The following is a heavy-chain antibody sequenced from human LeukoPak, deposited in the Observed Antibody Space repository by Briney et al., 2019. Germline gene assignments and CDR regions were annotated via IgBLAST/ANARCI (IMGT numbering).Heavy chain of an antibody. CDR1: GGSISSYY. CDR3: AREDSGIAVAGTALNYYYYYGMDV. D-gene: IGHD6-19*01. V-gene: IGHV4-4*07. J-gene: IGHJ6*02. Sequence: SETLSLTCTVSGGSISSYYWSWIRQPAGKGLEWIGRIYTSGSTNYNPSLKSRVTMSVDTSKNQFSLKLSSVTAADTAVYYCAREDSGIAVAGTALNYYYYYGMDVWGQGTTVTVSS. CDR2: IYTSGST.